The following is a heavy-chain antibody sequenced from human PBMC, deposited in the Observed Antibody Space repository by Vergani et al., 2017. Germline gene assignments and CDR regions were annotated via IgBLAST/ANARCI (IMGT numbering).Heavy chain of an antibody. CDR1: GDSVISTDYH. Sequence: QVQLQESGPGLVKPSETLSLTCTVSGDSVISTDYHWGWIRQPPGKGLEWIGMMDYSVSTSYNPSLERLISISFETPKNQFSLRLTSVTAADTAVYYCASKRGACRAAYCHSYDFWGPGTLVGVSS. V-gene: IGHV4-39*01. J-gene: IGHJ4*02. CDR3: ASKRGACRAAYCHSYDF. CDR2: MDYSVST. D-gene: IGHD2-15*01.